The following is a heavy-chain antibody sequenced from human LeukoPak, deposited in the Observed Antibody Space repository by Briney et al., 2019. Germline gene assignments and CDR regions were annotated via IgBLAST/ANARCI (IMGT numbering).Heavy chain of an antibody. Sequence: SETLSLTCAVSGGSISSSNWWSWVRQPPGKGLEWIGEIYHSGSTNYNPSLKSRVTISVDTSKNQFSLKLSSVTAADTAVYYCARQRFSKTFDYWGQGTLVTVSS. V-gene: IGHV4-4*02. CDR3: ARQRFSKTFDY. CDR2: IYHSGST. CDR1: GGSISSSNW. J-gene: IGHJ4*02.